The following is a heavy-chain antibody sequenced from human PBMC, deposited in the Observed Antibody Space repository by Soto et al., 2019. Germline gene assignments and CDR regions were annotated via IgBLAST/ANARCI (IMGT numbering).Heavy chain of an antibody. D-gene: IGHD2-21*01. J-gene: IGHJ3*01. CDR1: GFRFSDYG. CDR3: ARSYSLADAFDV. CDR2: ISAFNGNT. Sequence: ASVKVSCKASGFRFSDYGFNWLRQAPGQGLEWMGWISAFNGNTETAQGLQDRVTMTTDSSTTTAHMDLTNLTTDDTAIYYCARSYSLADAFDVWGQGTMVTVSS. V-gene: IGHV1-18*01.